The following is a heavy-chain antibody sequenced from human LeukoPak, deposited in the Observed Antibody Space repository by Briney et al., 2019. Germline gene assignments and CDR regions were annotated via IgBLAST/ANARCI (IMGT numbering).Heavy chain of an antibody. D-gene: IGHD6-19*01. J-gene: IGHJ4*02. CDR2: IIPIFGTA. Sequence: SVKVSYKASGGAFTSYAISLVRQAPGQGLEWMGGIIPIFGTANYAQKYQSRVTITTDESTSTAYIELSSLRSEDTAVYYCVGSVAGIGNFDYWGQGTLVTVSS. CDR3: VGSVAGIGNFDY. V-gene: IGHV1-69*05. CDR1: GGAFTSYA.